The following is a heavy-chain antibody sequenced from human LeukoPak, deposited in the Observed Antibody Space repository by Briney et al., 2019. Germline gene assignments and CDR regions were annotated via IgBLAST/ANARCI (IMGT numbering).Heavy chain of an antibody. CDR2: IYNTGSS. Sequence: PSETLSLTCTVSGGSISSYYWSWIRQPAGKGLEWIGRIYNTGSSNYSPSLKSRVTMSVDTSKNQFSLKLSSVTAADTAVYYCGRGMTRWLQFRPLDYWGQGTLVTVSS. D-gene: IGHD5-24*01. CDR3: GRGMTRWLQFRPLDY. J-gene: IGHJ4*02. CDR1: GGSISSYY. V-gene: IGHV4-4*07.